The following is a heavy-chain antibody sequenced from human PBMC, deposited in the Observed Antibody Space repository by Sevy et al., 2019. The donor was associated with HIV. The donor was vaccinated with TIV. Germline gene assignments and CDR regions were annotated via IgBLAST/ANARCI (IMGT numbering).Heavy chain of an antibody. J-gene: IGHJ6*02. CDR2: ISHCGSV. CDR1: GGSLSGYY. D-gene: IGHD2-2*01. V-gene: IGHV4-34*01. Sequence: SETLSLTCAVYGGSLSGYYWSWTRQPPGKGLEWIGAISHCGSVKYNPSLKSRVTISIDTSKNQLSLNVSCVSAADTAIYFCARVSFSTSWSTDYYYGLDAWGQGTSVTVSS. CDR3: ARVSFSTSWSTDYYYGLDA.